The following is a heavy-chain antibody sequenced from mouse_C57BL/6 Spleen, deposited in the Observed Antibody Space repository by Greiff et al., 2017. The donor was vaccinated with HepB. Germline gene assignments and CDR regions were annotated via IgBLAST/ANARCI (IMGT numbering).Heavy chain of an antibody. J-gene: IGHJ3*01. Sequence: QVQLQQPGAELVKPGASVKLSCKASGYTFTSYWMQWVKQRPGQGLEWIGEIDPSDSDTNYNQKFKGKATLTVDTSSSTAYMQLSSLTSEDSAVYYCASLTAGRAGGFAYWGQGTLVTVSA. CDR1: GYTFTSYW. CDR2: IDPSDSDT. D-gene: IGHD1-1*01. CDR3: ASLTAGRAGGFAY. V-gene: IGHV1-50*01.